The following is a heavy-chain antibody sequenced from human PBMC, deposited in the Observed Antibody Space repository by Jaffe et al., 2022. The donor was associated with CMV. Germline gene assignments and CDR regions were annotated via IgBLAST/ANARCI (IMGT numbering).Heavy chain of an antibody. CDR3: ARIRSLVHYDY. CDR2: INPSGGRT. J-gene: IGHJ4*02. D-gene: IGHD6-6*01. Sequence: QVQVVQSGAELKRPGASVNISCTTSGYTFTTYYIHWVRQAPGQGLEWIGIINPSGGRTTYAEKFQGRVSLTTDTSTNTVFLALSSLRSEDTAVYYCARIRSLVHYDYWGQGTLVTVSS. V-gene: IGHV1-46*01. CDR1: GYTFTTYY.